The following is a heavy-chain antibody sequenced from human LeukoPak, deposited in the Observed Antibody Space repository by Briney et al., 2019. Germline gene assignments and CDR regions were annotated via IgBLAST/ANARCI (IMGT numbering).Heavy chain of an antibody. CDR1: GGSISSYY. CDR3: ARLGYYHGMDV. V-gene: IGHV4-59*01. Sequence: PSETLSLTCTVSGGSISSYYWSWIRQPPGKGLEWIGYIYYSGSTNYNPSLKSRVTISVDTSKNQFSLKLSSVTAADTAVYYCARLGYYHGMDVWGQGTTVTVSS. J-gene: IGHJ6*02. CDR2: IYYSGST.